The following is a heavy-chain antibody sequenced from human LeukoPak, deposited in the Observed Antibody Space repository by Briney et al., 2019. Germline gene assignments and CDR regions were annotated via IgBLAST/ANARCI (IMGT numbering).Heavy chain of an antibody. CDR1: GGSISSSSYY. V-gene: IGHV4-39*07. CDR3: AREGTLYYYDSSGYYPFDY. CDR2: IYYSGST. J-gene: IGHJ4*02. D-gene: IGHD3-22*01. Sequence: SETLSLTCTVSGGSISSSSYYWGWIRQPPGKGLEWIGSIYYSGSTYYNPSLKSRVTISVDTSKNQFSLKLSSVTAADTAVYYCAREGTLYYYDSSGYYPFDYWGQGTLVTVSS.